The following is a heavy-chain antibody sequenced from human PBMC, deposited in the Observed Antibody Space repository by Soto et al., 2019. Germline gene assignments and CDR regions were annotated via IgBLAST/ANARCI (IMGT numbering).Heavy chain of an antibody. CDR3: ACPGFRSSSVRYYYGMDV. V-gene: IGHV4-39*01. CDR1: GGSISSSSYY. D-gene: IGHD6-13*01. J-gene: IGHJ6*02. Sequence: PSETLSLTCTVSGGSISSSSYYWGWIRQPPGKGLEWIGSIYYSGSTYYNPSLKSRVTISVDTSKNQFSLKLSSVTAADTAVYYCACPGFRSSSVRYYYGMDVWGQGTTVTVSS. CDR2: IYYSGST.